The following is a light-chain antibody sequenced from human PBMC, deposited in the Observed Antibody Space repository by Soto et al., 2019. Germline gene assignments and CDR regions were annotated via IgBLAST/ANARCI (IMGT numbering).Light chain of an antibody. CDR3: SSYTSSSTLWV. V-gene: IGLV2-14*01. J-gene: IGLJ3*02. CDR1: SSDFGSYNY. CDR2: EVS. Sequence: QSALTQPASVSGSPEQSITISCTGSSSDFGSYNYVSWYQHVPGKAPKLVIYEVSRRPSGVSNRFSGSKSGNTASLTISGLQTEDEADYYCSSYTSSSTLWVFGGGTKVTVL.